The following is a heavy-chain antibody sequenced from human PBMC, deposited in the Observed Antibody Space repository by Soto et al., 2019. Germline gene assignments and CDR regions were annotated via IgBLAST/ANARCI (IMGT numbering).Heavy chain of an antibody. CDR1: GYTFTSYY. CDR3: ARGGKTYYYDSSGYYYGGYFDY. CDR2: INPSGGST. J-gene: IGHJ4*02. V-gene: IGHV1-46*01. Sequence: ASVKVSCKASGYTFTSYYMHWVRQAPGQELEWMGIINPSGGSTSYAQKFQGRVTMTRDTSTSTVYMELSSLRSEDTAVYYCARGGKTYYYDSSGYYYGGYFDYWGQGTLVTVSS. D-gene: IGHD3-22*01.